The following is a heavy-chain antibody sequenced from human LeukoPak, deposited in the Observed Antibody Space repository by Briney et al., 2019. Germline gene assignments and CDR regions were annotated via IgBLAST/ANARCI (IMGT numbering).Heavy chain of an antibody. CDR3: AKSSWFGEFFDY. D-gene: IGHD3-10*01. CDR1: GFTFSSYS. CDR2: ISSSSSYI. Sequence: GGSLRLSCAASGFTFSSYSMNWVRQAPGKGLEWVSSISSSSSYIYYADSVKGRFTISRDNAKNSLYLQMNSLRAEDTAVYYCAKSSWFGEFFDYWGQGTLVTVSS. J-gene: IGHJ4*02. V-gene: IGHV3-21*01.